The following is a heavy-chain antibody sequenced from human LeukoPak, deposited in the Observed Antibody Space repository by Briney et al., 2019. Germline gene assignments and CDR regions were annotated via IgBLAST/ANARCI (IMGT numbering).Heavy chain of an antibody. Sequence: PGRSLRLSCAASGFTLSDYFMHWVRQAPGKGLEWVAFTSHDGSNTGIADSVRGRFTVSRDNSKNTLYLQMDSLTPEDTAIYYCAKDGPTYWYFDVWGRGTLVTVSS. CDR1: GFTLSDYF. J-gene: IGHJ2*01. V-gene: IGHV3-30*04. CDR3: AKDGPTYWYFDV. CDR2: TSHDGSNT.